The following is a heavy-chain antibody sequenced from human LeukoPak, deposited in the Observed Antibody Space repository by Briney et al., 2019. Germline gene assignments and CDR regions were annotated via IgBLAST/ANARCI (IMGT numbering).Heavy chain of an antibody. V-gene: IGHV4-39*07. Sequence: SETLSLTCTVSGGSISSSGFYWGWIRQPPGKGLEWIGNIYYTGTTDYNPSLKSRVTLSVDTSKNQFSLKLSSVTAADTAVYYCARDGAGYGGNYFDYWGQGTLVTVSS. D-gene: IGHD4-23*01. J-gene: IGHJ4*02. CDR3: ARDGAGYGGNYFDY. CDR1: GGSISSSGFY. CDR2: IYYTGTT.